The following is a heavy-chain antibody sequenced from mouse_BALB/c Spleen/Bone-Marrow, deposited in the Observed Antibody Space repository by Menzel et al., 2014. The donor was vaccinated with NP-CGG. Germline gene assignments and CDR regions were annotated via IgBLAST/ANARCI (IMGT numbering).Heavy chain of an antibody. CDR1: GFSFSSYA. CDR2: ISGGGNS. D-gene: IGHD1-2*01. V-gene: IGHV5-6-5*01. CDR3: ARARGVTTATSYYFDY. J-gene: IGHJ2*01. Sequence: EVNVVESGGGLVKPGGSLKLSCAASGFSFSSYAVSWVRQTPEKRLEWVASISGGGNSYHSDNMKGRFTISRDNARNILYLQMSSLRSEDTAMYYCARARGVTTATSYYFDYWGQGTALTVSS.